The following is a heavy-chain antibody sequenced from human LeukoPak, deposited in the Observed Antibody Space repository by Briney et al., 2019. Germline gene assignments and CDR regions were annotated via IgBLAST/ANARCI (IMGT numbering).Heavy chain of an antibody. V-gene: IGHV1-2*02. D-gene: IGHD2-15*01. CDR2: INPNSGGT. J-gene: IGHJ4*02. Sequence: VASVKVSCKASGYTFTGYYMHWVRQAPGQGLEWMGWINPNSGGTNYAQKFQGRVTMTRDTSISTAYMELSRLRSDDTAVYYCAREGGYCSGGTCYYYDSWGQGTLVTVSS. CDR1: GYTFTGYY. CDR3: AREGGYCSGGTCYYYDS.